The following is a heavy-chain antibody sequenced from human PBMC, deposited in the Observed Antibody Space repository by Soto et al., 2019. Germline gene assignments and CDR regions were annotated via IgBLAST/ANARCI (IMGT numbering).Heavy chain of an antibody. D-gene: IGHD2-2*02. V-gene: IGHV3-30*01. J-gene: IGHJ3*02. CDR1: GFTFSGYA. Sequence: LSCAASGFTFSGYAVHWVRQAPGKGLEWVAVISYDRSNKYYGDSVKGRFTISRDNSKNTLYLQMNSLRSEDTAVYYCARVSGYQLLYHAFDIWGQGTMVTVSS. CDR2: ISYDRSNK. CDR3: ARVSGYQLLYHAFDI.